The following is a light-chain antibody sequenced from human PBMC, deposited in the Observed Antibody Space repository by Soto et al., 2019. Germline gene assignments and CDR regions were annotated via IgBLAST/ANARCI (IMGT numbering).Light chain of an antibody. Sequence: QSVLTQPASVSGSPGQSITISCTGTSSDVGGYNYVSWYQQHPGKAPKLMIYEVSNRPSGVSNRFSGSKSGNTASLTISGLQAEDEADYSCSSYTSSSTGYVFGTGTKVTVL. J-gene: IGLJ1*01. V-gene: IGLV2-14*01. CDR1: SSDVGGYNY. CDR3: SSYTSSSTGYV. CDR2: EVS.